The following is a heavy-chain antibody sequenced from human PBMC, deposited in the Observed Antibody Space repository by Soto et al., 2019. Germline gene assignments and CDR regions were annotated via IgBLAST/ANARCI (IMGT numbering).Heavy chain of an antibody. CDR2: VSRDGTDN. V-gene: IGHV3-30-3*01. CDR3: ARGQDVVFVPLFDY. Sequence: VQLVESGGGVVQPGRSLRLSCVASGSTFSSRTMHWVRQAPGKGLEWVAVVSRDGTDNYYGDSVKGRFNISRDNSQNTLYLQMDSLRGEDTAVYYCARGQDVVFVPLFDYWGQGALVTVSS. D-gene: IGHD2-15*01. J-gene: IGHJ4*02. CDR1: GSTFSSRT.